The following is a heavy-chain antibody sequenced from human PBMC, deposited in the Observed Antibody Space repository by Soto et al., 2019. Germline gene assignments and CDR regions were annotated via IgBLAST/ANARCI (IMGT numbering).Heavy chain of an antibody. CDR1: GASVSSGSHY. CDR2: IYFSGST. Sequence: SETLSLTCNVSGASVSSGSHYWSWIRQPPGKGLEWIGHIYFSGSTKYNPSLKSRVTISVDNSKNTLYLQMNSLRAEDTAVYYCAKDLRAVGDFWSQGTLVTVSS. J-gene: IGHJ4*02. V-gene: IGHV4-61*01. CDR3: AKDLRAVGDF. D-gene: IGHD3-16*01.